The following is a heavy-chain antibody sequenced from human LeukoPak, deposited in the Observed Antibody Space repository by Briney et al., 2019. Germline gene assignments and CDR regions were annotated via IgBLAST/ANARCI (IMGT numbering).Heavy chain of an antibody. D-gene: IGHD3-22*01. V-gene: IGHV3-48*04. J-gene: IGHJ6*02. CDR2: ISSSSTI. CDR1: GFTFSSYS. Sequence: GGSLRLSCAASGFTFSSYSMNWVRQAPGKGLEWISYISSSSTIYYADSVKGRFTISRDNAKNSLYLQMNSLRAEDTAVYYCARVFDSSGYLTYYYYGLDVWGQGTTVTVSS. CDR3: ARVFDSSGYLTYYYYGLDV.